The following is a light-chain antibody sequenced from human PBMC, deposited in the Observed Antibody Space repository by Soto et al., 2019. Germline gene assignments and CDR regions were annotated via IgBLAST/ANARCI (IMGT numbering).Light chain of an antibody. CDR1: ESVSTW. Sequence: DVQMTQSPSTLSASVGDRVTITFRASESVSTWLACYQQKPGKAPKLLIYAASSLQSGVPSRFSGSGSGTDSTLTISSLQPEDFAPYYCQQSYSTPQPFGQGTRLAI. CDR3: QQSYSTPQP. CDR2: AAS. J-gene: IGKJ5*01. V-gene: IGKV1-39*01.